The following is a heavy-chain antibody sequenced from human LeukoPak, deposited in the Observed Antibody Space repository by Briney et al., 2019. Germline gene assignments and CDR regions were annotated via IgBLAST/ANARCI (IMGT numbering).Heavy chain of an antibody. CDR3: ARRTMIQGVYSLDY. V-gene: IGHV3-48*01. D-gene: IGHD3-10*01. J-gene: IGHJ4*02. CDR2: ISTTDKTI. Sequence: GGSLRLSCAASGFTFSSYAFNWVRQAPGKGLEWVSYISTTDKTIYYADSVQGRFTISRDNAKTSLYLQMNSMSTEDTALYYCARRTMIQGVYSLDYWGQGTLVTVSS. CDR1: GFTFSSYA.